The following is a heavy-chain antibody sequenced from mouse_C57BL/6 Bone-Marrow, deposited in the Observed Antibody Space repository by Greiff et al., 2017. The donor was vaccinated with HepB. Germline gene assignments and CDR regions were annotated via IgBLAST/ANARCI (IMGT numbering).Heavy chain of an antibody. CDR1: GYAFTNYL. J-gene: IGHJ1*03. Sequence: VQLVESGAELVRPGTSVKVSCKASGYAFTNYLIEWVKQRPGQGLEWIGVINPGSGGTNYNEKFKGKATLTADKSSSTAYMQLSSLTSEDSAVYFCARRQLGRYFDVWGTGTTVTVSS. D-gene: IGHD4-1*02. CDR2: INPGSGGT. V-gene: IGHV1-54*01. CDR3: ARRQLGRYFDV.